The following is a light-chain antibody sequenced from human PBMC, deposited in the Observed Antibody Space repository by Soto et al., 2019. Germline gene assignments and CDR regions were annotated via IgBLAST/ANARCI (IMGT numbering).Light chain of an antibody. CDR1: QSVTSK. CDR2: DAS. CDR3: QQYDNWPPFT. J-gene: IGKJ3*01. Sequence: EIVMTQSPVTLSVSPGERATLSCRASQSVTSKLAWYQQKPGQAPRLLIYDASARGTGVPARFSGSGSGTEFNLTISDLQSEDFAGYYCQQYDNWPPFTFGPGTKVDIK. V-gene: IGKV3-15*01.